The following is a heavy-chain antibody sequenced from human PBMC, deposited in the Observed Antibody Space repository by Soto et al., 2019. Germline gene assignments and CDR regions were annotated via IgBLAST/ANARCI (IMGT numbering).Heavy chain of an antibody. D-gene: IGHD3-3*01. CDR3: ARGGGTILAPLP. V-gene: IGHV1-2*02. CDR1: GYTLTGYF. CDR2: INPNSGAT. Sequence: ASVKVSCKASGYTLTGYFIHCVRQAPGQGLEWMGWINPNSGATKYAQKFQGSVTMTRDTSISTAYMELTLLRSDDTAIYYCARGGGTILAPLPWGEGTRVTVSS. J-gene: IGHJ5*02.